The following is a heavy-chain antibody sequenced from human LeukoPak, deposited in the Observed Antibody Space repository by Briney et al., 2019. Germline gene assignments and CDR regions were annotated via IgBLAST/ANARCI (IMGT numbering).Heavy chain of an antibody. CDR2: ISSNGGNT. V-gene: IGHV3-64D*06. D-gene: IGHD6-19*01. J-gene: IGHJ4*02. Sequence: GGSLRLSCSASGFTFSNYAMHWVRQAPGKGLEYVSAISSNGGNTYYADSAKGRFTISRDNSKNTLYLQMSSLRAEDTAVYYCVKVGRIAVAGTGDYFDYWGQGTLVTVSS. CDR1: GFTFSNYA. CDR3: VKVGRIAVAGTGDYFDY.